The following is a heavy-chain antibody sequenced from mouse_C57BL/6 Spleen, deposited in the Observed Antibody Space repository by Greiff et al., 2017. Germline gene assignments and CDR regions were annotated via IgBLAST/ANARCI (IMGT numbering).Heavy chain of an antibody. V-gene: IGHV1-63*01. CDR2: IYPGGGYT. CDR3: ARDYDGYYGY. CDR1: GYTFTNYW. J-gene: IGHJ2*01. D-gene: IGHD2-3*01. Sequence: VKLMESGAELVRPGTSVKMSCKASGYTFTNYWIGWAKQRPGHGLEWIGDIYPGGGYTNYNEKFKGKATLTADKSSSTAYMQFSSLTSEDSAIYYCARDYDGYYGYWGQGTTLTGSS.